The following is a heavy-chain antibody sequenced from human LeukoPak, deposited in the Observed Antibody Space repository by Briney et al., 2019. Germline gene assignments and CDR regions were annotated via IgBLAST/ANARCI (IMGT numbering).Heavy chain of an antibody. CDR2: IKHSGST. D-gene: IGHD2-2*01. V-gene: IGHV4-34*01. Sequence: SETLSLTCAVYGGSFSGYYWSWIRQPPGKGLEWIGEIKHSGSTNYNPSLKSRVTISVDTSKNQFSLKLSSVTAADTAVYYCARASIVVVPAATKTPEYFQHWGQGTLVTVSS. CDR3: ARASIVVVPAATKTPEYFQH. CDR1: GGSFSGYY. J-gene: IGHJ1*01.